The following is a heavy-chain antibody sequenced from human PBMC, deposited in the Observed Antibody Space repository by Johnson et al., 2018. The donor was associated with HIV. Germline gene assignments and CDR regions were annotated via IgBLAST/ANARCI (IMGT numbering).Heavy chain of an antibody. CDR1: GFTVSRNY. D-gene: IGHD3-22*01. J-gene: IGHJ3*02. CDR3: ARVDRGAFDI. CDR2: IYSGGSA. Sequence: VQLVESGGGLIQPGGSLRLSCAASGFTVSRNYMSLVRQAPGKGLEWVSLIYSGGSAYYSDSVKGRFTISRDNSKNTLYLQMNSLRAEDTAVYYCARVDRGAFDIWGRGTMVTVSS. V-gene: IGHV3-53*01.